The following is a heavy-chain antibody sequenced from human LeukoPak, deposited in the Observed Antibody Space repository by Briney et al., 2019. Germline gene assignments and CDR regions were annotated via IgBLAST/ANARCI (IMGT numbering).Heavy chain of an antibody. Sequence: GGSLRLSCAASGFTFSSYAMHWVRQAPGKGLEWVAVISYDGSNKYYADSVKGRFTISRDNSKNTLYLQMNSLRAEDTAVYYCATDFRYSGYDSPFDYWGQGTLVAVSS. D-gene: IGHD5-12*01. CDR1: GFTFSSYA. J-gene: IGHJ4*02. CDR3: ATDFRYSGYDSPFDY. V-gene: IGHV3-30*04. CDR2: ISYDGSNK.